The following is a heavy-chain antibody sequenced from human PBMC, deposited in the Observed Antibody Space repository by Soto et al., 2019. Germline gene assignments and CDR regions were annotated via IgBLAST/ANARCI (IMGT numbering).Heavy chain of an antibody. CDR2: VYSGGST. D-gene: IGHD1-26*01. V-gene: IGHV3-66*01. J-gene: IGHJ4*02. CDR3: ARAWWELIPFDY. CDR1: GFTVSSNY. Sequence: EVQLVESGGGLVQPGGSLRLSGAASGFTVSSNYMSWVRQAPGKGLEWVSVVYSGGSTYYADSVKGRFTISRDNSKNTLYLQMNSLRAEDTAVYYFARAWWELIPFDYWGQGTLVTVSS.